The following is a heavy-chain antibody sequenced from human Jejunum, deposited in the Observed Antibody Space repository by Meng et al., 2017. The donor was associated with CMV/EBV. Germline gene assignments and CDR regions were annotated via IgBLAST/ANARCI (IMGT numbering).Heavy chain of an antibody. J-gene: IGHJ4*02. CDR2: IYRDGNT. CDR1: RFTVSSNF. CDR3: ARWYNSSSGFDY. Sequence: AASRFTVSSNFMSWVRQAPGKGLEWVSVIYRDGNTYYADSVKGRFTISRDNSKNTLYLQMNSLRAEDTAVYYCARWYNSSSGFDYWGQGALVTVSS. D-gene: IGHD6-6*01. V-gene: IGHV3-53*01.